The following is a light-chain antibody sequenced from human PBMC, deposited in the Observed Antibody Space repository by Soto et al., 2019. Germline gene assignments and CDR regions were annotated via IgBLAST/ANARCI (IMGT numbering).Light chain of an antibody. CDR1: QPISTN. Sequence: EGVIAQSPVILSVSPGRRATLSCRASQPISTNLAWYQQKHGQAXRXXIYAAFTRATGFPARFSGSGSGTEFTLTISSLQPEDSEFYDGQQYKNWPYTFGPGTKVDIK. J-gene: IGKJ2*01. CDR3: QQYKNWPYT. V-gene: IGKV3-15*01. CDR2: AAF.